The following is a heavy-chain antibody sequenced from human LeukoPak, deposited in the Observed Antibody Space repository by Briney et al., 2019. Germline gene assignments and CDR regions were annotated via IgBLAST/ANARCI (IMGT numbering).Heavy chain of an antibody. D-gene: IGHD2-2*01. J-gene: IGHJ6*03. CDR1: GYTFTGYY. Sequence: GESLKISCKGSGYTFTGYYMHWVRQGPGQRLEWMGWINPNSGGTNYAQKFQGRVTMTRDTSISTAYMELSRLRSDDTAVYYCARAPVVPAAAHYYYYYMDVWGKGTTVTVSS. V-gene: IGHV1-2*02. CDR3: ARAPVVPAAAHYYYYYMDV. CDR2: INPNSGGT.